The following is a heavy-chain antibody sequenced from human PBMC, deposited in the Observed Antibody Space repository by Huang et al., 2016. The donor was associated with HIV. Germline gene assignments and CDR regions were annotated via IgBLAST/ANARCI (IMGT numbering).Heavy chain of an antibody. CDR2: ICARAST. CDR3: ARMFKYDSGGYWGNDAFDI. CDR1: GGSFSGHY. J-gene: IGHJ3*02. D-gene: IGHD3-22*01. V-gene: IGHV4-34*02. Sequence: QVQLQQWGAELLKPSETLSLTCAVSGGSFSGHYWTWIRQPPGRGLEWIGEICARASTTYNPSLKSRVTISGNTSQSQFSLKLNSVTAADTAIYYCARMFKYDSGGYWGNDAFDIWGQGTMVTVSS.